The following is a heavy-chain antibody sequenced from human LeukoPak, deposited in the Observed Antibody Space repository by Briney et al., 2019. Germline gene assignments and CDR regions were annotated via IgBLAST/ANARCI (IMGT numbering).Heavy chain of an antibody. Sequence: PGGSLRLSCAASGFTFNSYTMNWVRQAPGKGLEWVSAISGSGGDTYYADSVKGRFTISRDNSKNTLYLQMNSLRAEDTAVYFCAKDRWEGSSGNAFDYWGQGTLVTVSS. CDR2: ISGSGGDT. CDR3: AKDRWEGSSGNAFDY. D-gene: IGHD3-10*01. V-gene: IGHV3-23*01. J-gene: IGHJ4*02. CDR1: GFTFNSYT.